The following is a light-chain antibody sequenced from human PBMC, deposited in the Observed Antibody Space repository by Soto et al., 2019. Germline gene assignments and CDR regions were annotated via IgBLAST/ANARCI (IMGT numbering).Light chain of an antibody. J-gene: IGKJ5*01. CDR2: GAS. CDR3: QQYNYWPPFT. V-gene: IGKV3D-15*01. CDR1: QSVGNS. Sequence: EIVMTQSPGTLSVSPGERATLSCRASQSVGNSLAWYQQKPGQPPRLLIYGASTRATGIPARFSGSGSGTEFTLTISSLQSEDFALYYCQQYNYWPPFTFGQGTRLEIK.